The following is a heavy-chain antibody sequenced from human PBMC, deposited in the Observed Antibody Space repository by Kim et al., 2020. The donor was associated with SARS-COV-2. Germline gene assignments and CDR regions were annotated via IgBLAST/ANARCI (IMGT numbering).Heavy chain of an antibody. V-gene: IGHV5-51*01. Sequence: GESLKISCKGSGYSFTSYWIGWVRQMPGKGLEWMGIIYPGDSDTRYSPSFQGQVTISADKSISTAYLQWSSLKASDTAMYYCARRFYDFWSGYHDAFDIWGQGRMVTVSS. CDR2: IYPGDSDT. CDR3: ARRFYDFWSGYHDAFDI. CDR1: GYSFTSYW. D-gene: IGHD3-3*01. J-gene: IGHJ3*02.